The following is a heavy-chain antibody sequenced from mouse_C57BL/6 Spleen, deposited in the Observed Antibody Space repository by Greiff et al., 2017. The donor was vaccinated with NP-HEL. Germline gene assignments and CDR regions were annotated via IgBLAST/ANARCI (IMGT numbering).Heavy chain of an antibody. CDR3: ARGGLRWYFDV. CDR1: GYAFSSYW. V-gene: IGHV1-80*01. Sequence: LVESGAELVKPGASVKISCKASGYAFSSYWMNWVKQRPGKGLEWIGQIYPGDGDTNYNGKFKGKATLTADKSSSTAYMQLSSLTSEDSAVYFCARGGLRWYFDVWGTGTTVTVSS. J-gene: IGHJ1*03. D-gene: IGHD2-4*01. CDR2: IYPGDGDT.